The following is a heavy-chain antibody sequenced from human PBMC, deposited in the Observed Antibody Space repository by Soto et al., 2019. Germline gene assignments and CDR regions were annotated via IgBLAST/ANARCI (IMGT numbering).Heavy chain of an antibody. D-gene: IGHD1-26*01. J-gene: IGHJ2*01. CDR3: TRSSGSYRYFDL. CDR2: TRNRANSYTT. Sequence: EVQLVESGGGLVQPGGSLRLSCAASGFTFSDYYMDWVRQAPGRGLEWVARTRNRANSYTTEYAVSVKGRFTISRDNSKDSLYLQMNSLETEDTAVYYCTRSSGSYRYFDLWGRGTLVTVSS. V-gene: IGHV3-72*01. CDR1: GFTFSDYY.